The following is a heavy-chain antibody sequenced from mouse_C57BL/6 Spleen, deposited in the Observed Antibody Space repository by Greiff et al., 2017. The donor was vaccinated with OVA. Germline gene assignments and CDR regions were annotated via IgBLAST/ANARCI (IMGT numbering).Heavy chain of an antibody. CDR1: GYAFTNYL. J-gene: IGHJ4*01. D-gene: IGHD2-4*01. Sequence: VNVVESGAELVRPGTSVKVSCKASGYAFTNYLIEWVKQRPGQGLEWIGVINPGSGGTNYNEKFKGKATLTADKSSSTAYMQLSSLTSEDSAVYFCAREDYDYDWRAYAMDYWGQGTSVTVSS. V-gene: IGHV1-54*01. CDR3: AREDYDYDWRAYAMDY. CDR2: INPGSGGT.